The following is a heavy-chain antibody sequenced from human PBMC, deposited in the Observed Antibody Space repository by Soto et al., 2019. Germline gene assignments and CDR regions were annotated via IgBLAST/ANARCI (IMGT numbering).Heavy chain of an antibody. V-gene: IGHV4-31*03. CDR3: ARDVYNPTVAEKEYNWFDP. D-gene: IGHD4-4*01. CDR1: GGSISSGGYY. CDR2: IYYSGST. J-gene: IGHJ5*02. Sequence: SETLSLTCTVSGGSISSGGYYWSWIRQHPGKGLEWIGYIYYSGSTYYNPSLKSRVTISVDTSKNQFSLKLSSVTAADTAVYYCARDVYNPTVAEKEYNWFDPWGQGTLVTVSS.